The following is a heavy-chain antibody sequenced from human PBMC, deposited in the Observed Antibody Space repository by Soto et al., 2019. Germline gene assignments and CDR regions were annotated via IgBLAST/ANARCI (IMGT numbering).Heavy chain of an antibody. V-gene: IGHV3-23*01. Sequence: GGSLRLSCAASGFTFSSYAMSWVRQAPGKGLEWVSAISGSGGSTYYADSVKGRFTISRDNSKNTLYLQMNSLRAEDTAVYYCAKDQLGDDFWILTVRVAFDIWGQGTMVTVSS. D-gene: IGHD3-3*01. CDR1: GFTFSSYA. CDR2: ISGSGGST. CDR3: AKDQLGDDFWILTVRVAFDI. J-gene: IGHJ3*02.